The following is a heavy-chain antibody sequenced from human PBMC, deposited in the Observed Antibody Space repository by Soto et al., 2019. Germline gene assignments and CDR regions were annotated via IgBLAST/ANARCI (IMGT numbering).Heavy chain of an antibody. Sequence: QVQLQESGPGLVKPSETLSLTCTVSGASISSYYWSWIRQPPGKGLEWIGYVYYSGSTNYNPSLKSRVTISVDTSKNQFSLKLSSVTAADTAMYYCARDTTPSLWGHGTLVTVSS. J-gene: IGHJ4*01. CDR1: GASISSYY. CDR2: VYYSGST. V-gene: IGHV4-59*01. CDR3: ARDTTPSL. D-gene: IGHD1-1*01.